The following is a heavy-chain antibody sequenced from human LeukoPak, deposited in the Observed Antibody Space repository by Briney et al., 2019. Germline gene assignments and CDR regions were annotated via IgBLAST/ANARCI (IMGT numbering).Heavy chain of an antibody. V-gene: IGHV1-18*01. CDR1: GYTFTSYG. J-gene: IGHJ6*02. CDR2: ISAYNGNT. D-gene: IGHD6-19*01. CDR3: ARIYSSGWPRYYYYGMDV. Sequence: ASVKVSCKASGYTFTSYGISWVRQAPGQGLEWMGWISAYNGNTNYAQKLQGRVTMTTDTSTSTAYMELRSLRSDDTAVYYCARIYSSGWPRYYYYGMDVWGQGTTVTVPS.